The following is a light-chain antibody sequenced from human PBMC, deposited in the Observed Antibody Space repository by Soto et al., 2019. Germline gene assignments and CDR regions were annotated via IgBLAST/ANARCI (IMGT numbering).Light chain of an antibody. CDR1: QSVLYSSNNKDY. V-gene: IGKV4-1*01. J-gene: IGKJ1*01. CDR2: WAS. CDR3: QQYYSTPRT. Sequence: DLVMTQSPDSLAVSLGERATINCKSSQSVLYSSNNKDYLAWYQQKPGQPPKLLIYWASTRQFGVPDRFSGSGSGTDFTLTISSLQADDVAVYYCQQYYSTPRTFGQGTKVELK.